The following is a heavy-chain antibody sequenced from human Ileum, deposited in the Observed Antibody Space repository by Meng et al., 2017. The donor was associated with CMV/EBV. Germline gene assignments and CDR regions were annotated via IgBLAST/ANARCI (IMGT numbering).Heavy chain of an antibody. Sequence: GESLKISCKGSGYSFTSYWIGWVRQMPGKGLEWMGIIYPGDSDTRYSPSFQGQVTISADKSISTAYLQWSSLKASDTAMYYCARLITMVRGVTGWFDPWGQGTLVTVSS. CDR2: IYPGDSDT. V-gene: IGHV5-51*01. D-gene: IGHD3-10*01. CDR1: GYSFTSYW. CDR3: ARLITMVRGVTGWFDP. J-gene: IGHJ5*02.